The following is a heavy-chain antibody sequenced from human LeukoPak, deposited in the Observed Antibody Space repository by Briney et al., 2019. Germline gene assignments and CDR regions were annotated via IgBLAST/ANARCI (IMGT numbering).Heavy chain of an antibody. CDR1: GFSLSTSGAG. D-gene: IGHD3-10*01. J-gene: IGHJ4*02. CDR2: IYWDDGK. V-gene: IGHV2-5*02. CDR3: AHSYYGSGIPNFPFDY. Sequence: SGPTLVKPTQTLTLTCTFSGFSLSTSGAGVGWIRQPPGKALEWLALIYWDDGKRYSPSLKSRLTITKDTSKNQVVLTMTNMDPVDTATYYCAHSYYGSGIPNFPFDYWGQGTLVTVSS.